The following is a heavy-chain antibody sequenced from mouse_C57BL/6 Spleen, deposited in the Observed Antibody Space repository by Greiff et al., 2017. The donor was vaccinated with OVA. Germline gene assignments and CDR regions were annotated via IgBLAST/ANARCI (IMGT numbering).Heavy chain of an antibody. D-gene: IGHD2-3*01. CDR2: IDPSDSYT. CDR1: GYTFTSYW. J-gene: IGHJ3*01. V-gene: IGHV1-69*01. CDR3: ARDDDGGGLAD. Sequence: QVQLQQSGAELVMPGASVKLSCKASGYTFTSYWMHWVKQRPGQGLEWIGEIDPSDSYTNYTQKFKGKSTLTVDKSSSPAYMHLRSLTSADSAVLYGARDDDGGGLADGGKGTLVTVSA.